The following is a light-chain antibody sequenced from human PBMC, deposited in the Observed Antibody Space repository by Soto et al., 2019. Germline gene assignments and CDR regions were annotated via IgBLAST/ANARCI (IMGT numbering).Light chain of an antibody. J-gene: IGKJ1*01. V-gene: IGKV1-5*01. Sequence: DIQMTQSPSTLSASVVYLVPITCGASQFVSSFLGWYQQKPGKVPKLLIFDVSILASGVPSRFSGSGSGTDFTLTITNLQPEDFATYYCQQSYINTAWTFGQGTKVDIK. CDR3: QQSYINTAWT. CDR2: DVS. CDR1: QFVSSF.